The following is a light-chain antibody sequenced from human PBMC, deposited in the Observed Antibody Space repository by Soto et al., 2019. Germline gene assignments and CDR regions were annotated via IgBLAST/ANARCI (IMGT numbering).Light chain of an antibody. CDR2: GAS. Sequence: EIVLSQSPGTLSLSTGERATLSCRASQSISGSYLAWYQQKPGQAPRLLIYGASGRATGIPDRFSGSGSGTDFTLTISRLEPEDFAVYYCQQYGSSPQTFGQGTKVDNK. CDR3: QQYGSSPQT. V-gene: IGKV3-20*01. J-gene: IGKJ1*01. CDR1: QSISGSY.